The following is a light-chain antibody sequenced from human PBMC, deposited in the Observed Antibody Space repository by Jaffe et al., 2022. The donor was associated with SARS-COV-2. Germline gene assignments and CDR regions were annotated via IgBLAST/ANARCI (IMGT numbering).Light chain of an antibody. CDR1: SSTIGNNN. Sequence: QSVLTQPPSVSAAPGQKVTISCSGISSTIGNNNVCWYQQFPGTPPKLLIYDNNKRPSGIPDRFSGSKSGTSAILGITGLQTGDEADYYCATWDSRLSGGGVFGGGTKLTVL. CDR2: DNN. CDR3: ATWDSRLSGGGV. V-gene: IGLV1-51*01. J-gene: IGLJ3*02.